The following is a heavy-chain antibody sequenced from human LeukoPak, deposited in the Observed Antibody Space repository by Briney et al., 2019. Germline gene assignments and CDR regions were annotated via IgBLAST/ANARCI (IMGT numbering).Heavy chain of an antibody. Sequence: ASVKVSCKASGYTFTGNHVHCVRQAPGEGLEWMGWIDPNSGGTKYAQKFQDRVTMTSDTSISTAYMELRSLRSDETAVYYCARDSFYYDSSGLHWGQGTLVTVSS. CDR2: IDPNSGGT. CDR3: ARDSFYYDSSGLH. D-gene: IGHD3-22*01. CDR1: GYTFTGNH. V-gene: IGHV1-2*02. J-gene: IGHJ4*02.